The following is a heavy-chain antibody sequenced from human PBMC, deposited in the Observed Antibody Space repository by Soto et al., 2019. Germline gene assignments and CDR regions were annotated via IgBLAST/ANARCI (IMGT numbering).Heavy chain of an antibody. CDR3: ARDVGYGLIDY. J-gene: IGHJ4*02. CDR1: GYTFTSYG. V-gene: IGHV1-18*01. D-gene: IGHD5-18*01. Sequence: QVQLVQSGAEVKKPGASVKVSCKASGYTFTSYGISWVRQAPGQGLEWMGWINAYNGNTNYAQKVQGRVTMTTDTPTSTGYMELRRRRSDDTAVYYCARDVGYGLIDYWGQGTRFTVSS. CDR2: INAYNGNT.